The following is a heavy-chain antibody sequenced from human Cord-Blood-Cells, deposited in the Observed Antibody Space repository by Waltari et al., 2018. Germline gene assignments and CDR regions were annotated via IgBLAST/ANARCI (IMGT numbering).Heavy chain of an antibody. V-gene: IGHV3-7*01. CDR2: IKQDGSEK. CDR1: GFTFSSYW. D-gene: IGHD6-13*01. J-gene: IGHJ4*02. Sequence: EVQLVESGGGLVQPGGALRRSCAASGFTFSSYWMSWVRQAPGKGLEWVANIKQDGSEKYYVDSVKGRFTISRDNAKNSLYLQMNSLRAEDTAVYYCAREDSSSYLDFDYWGQGTLVTVSS. CDR3: AREDSSSYLDFDY.